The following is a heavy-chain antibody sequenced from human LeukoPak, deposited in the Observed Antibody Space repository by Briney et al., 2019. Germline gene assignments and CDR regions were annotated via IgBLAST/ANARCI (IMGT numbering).Heavy chain of an antibody. V-gene: IGHV3-53*01. CDR2: IYSSGGT. CDR1: GVTVNSNY. CDR3: ARGNFWSGYYLDY. D-gene: IGHD3-3*01. Sequence: GGSLRLSCAASGVTVNSNYIHWVRQAPGKGLEWVSVIYSSGGTKYAESEEGRFIISRDDSKNTVFLQMNSLRVQDTAFYYCARGNFWSGYYLDYWGQGTLVTVSS. J-gene: IGHJ4*02.